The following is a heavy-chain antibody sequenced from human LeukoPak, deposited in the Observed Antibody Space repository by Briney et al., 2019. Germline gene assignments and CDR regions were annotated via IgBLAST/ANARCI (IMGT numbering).Heavy chain of an antibody. Sequence: PGGSLRLSCAASGFTLSTYWMHWVRQAPGKGLVWVSRVKGDGTSTTYADSVKGRFTISRDNAKNTLYLQMDSLRAEDTAVYYCARGPRYSFGSAFDYWGQGTLVTVSS. D-gene: IGHD5-18*01. V-gene: IGHV3-74*01. J-gene: IGHJ4*02. CDR2: VKGDGTST. CDR3: ARGPRYSFGSAFDY. CDR1: GFTLSTYW.